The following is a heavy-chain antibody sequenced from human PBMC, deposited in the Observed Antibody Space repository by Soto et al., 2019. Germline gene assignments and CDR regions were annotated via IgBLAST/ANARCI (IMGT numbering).Heavy chain of an antibody. J-gene: IGHJ5*02. CDR2: IYWNDDK. V-gene: IGHV2-5*01. CDR1: EG. Sequence: EGVGGIRQPPGKALEWLALIYWNDDKRYSPSLKSRLTITKDTSKNQVVLTMTNMDPADTSTYYCAQASIIVPGTYPSWGQGTLVT. D-gene: IGHD6-19*01. CDR3: AQASIIVPGTYPS.